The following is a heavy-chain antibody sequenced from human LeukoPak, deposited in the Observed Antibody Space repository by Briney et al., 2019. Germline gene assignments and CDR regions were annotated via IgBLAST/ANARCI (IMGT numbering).Heavy chain of an antibody. CDR3: TRDRYETPDGFAI. CDR1: GFIFSRFS. D-gene: IGHD3-16*01. CDR2: ISSGSSYI. Sequence: GGSLRLSCAASGFIFSRFSMSWVRQAPGRGLEWVSSISSGSSYIYYADPEEGRFTISRDNAKNSLYLQMSSLRAEDTAMYYCTRDRYETPDGFAIWGQGTMVTVSS. J-gene: IGHJ3*02. V-gene: IGHV3-21*01.